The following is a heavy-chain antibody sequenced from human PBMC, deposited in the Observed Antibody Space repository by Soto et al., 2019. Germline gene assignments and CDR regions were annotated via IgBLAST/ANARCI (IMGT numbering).Heavy chain of an antibody. J-gene: IGHJ5*02. Sequence: SSETLSLTCTVSGGSISSSSYYWGWIRQPPGKGLEWIGSIYYSGSTYYNPSLKSRVTISVDTSKNQFSLNLSSVTAADTAVYYCARAFFYGDYVDNWFDPWGQGTLVT. CDR2: IYYSGST. D-gene: IGHD4-17*01. CDR1: GGSISSSSYY. V-gene: IGHV4-39*07. CDR3: ARAFFYGDYVDNWFDP.